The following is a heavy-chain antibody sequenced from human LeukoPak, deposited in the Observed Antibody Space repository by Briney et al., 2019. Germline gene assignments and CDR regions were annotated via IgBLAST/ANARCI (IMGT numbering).Heavy chain of an antibody. Sequence: PGGSLRLSCVASAFTFSRYWMHWVRQAPGRGLVWVSRINSDGSTTTYADSVKGRFTICRDDAKNTLYLQMNSLRAEDTAVYYCARGEISGATKLDYWGQGTLVTVSS. J-gene: IGHJ4*02. CDR3: ARGEISGATKLDY. CDR2: INSDGSTT. D-gene: IGHD3-3*01. CDR1: AFTFSRYW. V-gene: IGHV3-74*03.